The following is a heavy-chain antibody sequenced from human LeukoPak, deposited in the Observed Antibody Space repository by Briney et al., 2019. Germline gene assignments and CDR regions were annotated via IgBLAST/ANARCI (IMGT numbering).Heavy chain of an antibody. J-gene: IGHJ2*01. D-gene: IGHD6-13*01. V-gene: IGHV4-30-4*08. CDR1: GGSISDGDYY. CDR2: INHSGST. CDR3: ARGPERQLVRWVWYFDL. Sequence: PSQTLSLTCTVSGGSISDGDYYWSWIRQPPGKGLEWIGEINHSGSTNYNPSLKSRVTISVDTSKNQFSLKLSSVTAADTAVYYCARGPERQLVRWVWYFDLWGRGTLVTVSS.